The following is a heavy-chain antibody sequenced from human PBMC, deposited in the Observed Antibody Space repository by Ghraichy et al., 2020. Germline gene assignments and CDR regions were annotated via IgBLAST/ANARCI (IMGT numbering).Heavy chain of an antibody. D-gene: IGHD5-18*01. CDR1: GFTFSSHA. CDR2: ISGSGGST. V-gene: IGHV3-23*01. Sequence: LSLTCAASGFTFSSHAMTWVRQAPGKGLEWVSLISGSGGSTYYADSVKGRFTISRDNSKNTLYLQMKSLRAEDTAVYYCAKSKSYGFGYYYYGMDVWGQGTTVTVSS. CDR3: AKSKSYGFGYYYYGMDV. J-gene: IGHJ6*02.